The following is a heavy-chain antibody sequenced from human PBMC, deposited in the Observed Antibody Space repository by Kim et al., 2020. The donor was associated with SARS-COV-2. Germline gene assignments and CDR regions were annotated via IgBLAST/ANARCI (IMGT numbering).Heavy chain of an antibody. CDR2: NNHSGST. D-gene: IGHD3-9*01. Sequence: SETLSLTCPVYGGSFSGYYWSWIRQPPGKGLEWIGENNHSGSTNDNSSLRSRVTISVDTSKHHFSLKLRAVTAADTARYYCAGRSGFYMRLYYYYYWM. J-gene: IGHJ6*01. V-gene: IGHV4-34*01. CDR1: GGSFSGYY. CDR3: AGRSGFYMRLYYYYYWM.